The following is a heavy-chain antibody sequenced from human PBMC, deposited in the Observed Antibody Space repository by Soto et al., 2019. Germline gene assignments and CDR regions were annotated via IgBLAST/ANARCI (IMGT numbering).Heavy chain of an antibody. D-gene: IGHD4-17*01. V-gene: IGHV3-23*01. Sequence: GGSLRLSCAASGFTFSSYAMSWVRQAPGKGLEWVSAISGSGGSTYYADSVKGRFTISRDNSKNTLYLQMNSLRAEDTAVYYCAKWLGGFSGDYGASWFDPWGQGTLVTVSS. CDR3: AKWLGGFSGDYGASWFDP. CDR1: GFTFSSYA. CDR2: ISGSGGST. J-gene: IGHJ5*02.